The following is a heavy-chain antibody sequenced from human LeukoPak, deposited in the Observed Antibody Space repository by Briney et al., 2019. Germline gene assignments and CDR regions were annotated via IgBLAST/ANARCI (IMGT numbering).Heavy chain of an antibody. V-gene: IGHV4-61*02. D-gene: IGHD3-10*01. J-gene: IGHJ4*02. CDR3: ARDYGSGTLDY. Sequence: SQTLSLTCSVSGGSISSAGYYWSWIRQPAGKGLEWIGRIYTSGSTNYNPSLKSRVTISVDKSKNQFSLKLSSVTAADTAVYYCARDYGSGTLDYWGQGTLVTVSS. CDR2: IYTSGST. CDR1: GGSISSAGYY.